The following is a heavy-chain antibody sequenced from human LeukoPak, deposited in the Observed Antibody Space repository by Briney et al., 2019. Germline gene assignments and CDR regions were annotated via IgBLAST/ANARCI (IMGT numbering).Heavy chain of an antibody. CDR1: GGTFSSYA. CDR2: IIPIFGTA. J-gene: IGHJ4*02. V-gene: IGHV1-69*13. D-gene: IGHD6-13*01. CDR3: ARGRAAAGTPYYFDY. Sequence: ASVKVSCKASGGTFSSYAISWVGQAPGQGLEWMGGIIPIFGTANYAQKFQGRVTITADESTSTAYMELSSLRSEDTAVYYCARGRAAAGTPYYFDYWGQGTLVTVSS.